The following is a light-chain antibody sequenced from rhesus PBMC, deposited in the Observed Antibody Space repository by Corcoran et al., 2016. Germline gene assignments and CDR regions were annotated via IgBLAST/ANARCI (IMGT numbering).Light chain of an antibody. CDR2: EVS. Sequence: QAAPTQPPSVSGCAGKSVTFFCTGTSSDIGNYNAVSWYQQHPGKAPKLMIYEVSKRPSGVSDRFSGSKSGNPASLTISGLQAEDEADYYCSSYAGSGTFIFGAGTRLTVL. CDR3: SSYAGSGTFI. CDR1: SSDIGNYNA. V-gene: IGLV2-19*02. J-gene: IGLJ1*01.